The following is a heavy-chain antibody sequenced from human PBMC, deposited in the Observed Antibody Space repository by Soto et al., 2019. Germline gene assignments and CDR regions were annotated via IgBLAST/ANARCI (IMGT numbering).Heavy chain of an antibody. V-gene: IGHV1-18*01. J-gene: IGHJ3*02. Sequence: QVQLVQSAAEVKKPGASVKVSCKASGYSFSTYEINWLRQAPGQGLEWMGWVSAYRGYTDYAEKFQDRVTMTTDTSXSPXYMELRSLRYDDTAVYYCARDVGDESITYNDAFDIWGQGTMVTVSS. CDR3: ARDVGDESITYNDAFDI. D-gene: IGHD3-10*01. CDR2: VSAYRGYT. CDR1: GYSFSTYE.